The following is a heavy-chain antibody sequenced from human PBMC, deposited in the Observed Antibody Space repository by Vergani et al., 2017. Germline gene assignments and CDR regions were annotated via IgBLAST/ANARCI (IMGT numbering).Heavy chain of an antibody. CDR1: GYTFTSYA. Sequence: VQLVQSGAEVKKPGASVKVSCKASGYTFTSYAMSWVRQAPGKGLEWVSAISGSGGSTYYAASVKVRFTISRDNSKNTLYLQMNSLRAEDTAVYYCAKRGGGYDFWSGYYQWVDYWGQGTLVTVSS. J-gene: IGHJ4*02. CDR2: ISGSGGST. V-gene: IGHV3-23*04. D-gene: IGHD3-3*01. CDR3: AKRGGGYDFWSGYYQWVDY.